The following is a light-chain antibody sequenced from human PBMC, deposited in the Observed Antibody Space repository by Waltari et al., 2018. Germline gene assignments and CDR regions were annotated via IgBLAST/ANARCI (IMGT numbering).Light chain of an antibody. CDR1: RTNIGSNY. CDR3: ASWDDSLSVLL. Sequence: QSVLTQPPSASGTPGQRVTISCSGSRTNIGSNYVYWYQQLSGMAPKLLIFTNNQRLSGGPARVSGCKSGTSASMAISGLRSEDEGDYYCASWDDSLSVLLFGGGTKLTVL. J-gene: IGLJ3*02. CDR2: TNN. V-gene: IGLV1-47*01.